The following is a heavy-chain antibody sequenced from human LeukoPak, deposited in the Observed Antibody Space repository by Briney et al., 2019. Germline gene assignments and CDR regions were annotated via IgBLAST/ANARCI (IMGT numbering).Heavy chain of an antibody. CDR1: GFTFSTFA. CDR2: INSDGINT. CDR3: ARAAKFEFYFDY. J-gene: IGHJ4*02. D-gene: IGHD3-10*01. Sequence: PGGSLRLSCAASGFTFSTFAMIWVRQPPGKGLEWVSRINSDGINTSYADSVKGRFTISRDNAKNSLYLQMNSLRAEDTAVYYCARAAKFEFYFDYWGQGTLVTVSS. V-gene: IGHV3-74*01.